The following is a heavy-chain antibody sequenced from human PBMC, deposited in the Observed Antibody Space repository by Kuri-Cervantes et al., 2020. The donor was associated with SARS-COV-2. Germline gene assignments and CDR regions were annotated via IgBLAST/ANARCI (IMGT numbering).Heavy chain of an antibody. J-gene: IGHJ2*01. V-gene: IGHV1-69*04. CDR3: ARAIHRFLTGDFWYFDL. CDR1: GGTFSSYA. D-gene: IGHD7-27*01. CDR2: IIPILGTA. Sequence: SVKVSCKASGGTFSSYAISWVRQAPGQGLEWMGRIIPILGTANYAQKCQGRVTITADKSTSTAYMELSSLRSEDTAVYYRARAIHRFLTGDFWYFDLWGRGTLVTVSS.